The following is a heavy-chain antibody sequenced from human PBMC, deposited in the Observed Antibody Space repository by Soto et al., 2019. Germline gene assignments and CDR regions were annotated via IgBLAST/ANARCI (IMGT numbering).Heavy chain of an antibody. CDR3: ARAGYSSGWYGPYAFDI. V-gene: IGHV1-18*01. CDR2: ISAYNGNT. J-gene: IGHJ3*02. D-gene: IGHD6-19*01. CDR1: GYTFTSYG. Sequence: SVKVSCKASGYTFTSYGISWVRQAPGRGLEWMGWISAYNGNTNYAQKLQGRVTMTTDTSTSTAYMELRSLRSDDTAVYYCARAGYSSGWYGPYAFDIWGQGTMVTVSS.